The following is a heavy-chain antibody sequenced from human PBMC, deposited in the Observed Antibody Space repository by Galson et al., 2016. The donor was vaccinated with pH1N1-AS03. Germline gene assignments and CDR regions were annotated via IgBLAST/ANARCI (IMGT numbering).Heavy chain of an antibody. CDR2: IDHSGTT. V-gene: IGHV4-34*01. CDR1: GGSFSTYF. CDR3: ARVNGITIFGVINPNWFDP. Sequence: SETLSLTCAVYGGSFSTYFWSWIRRPPGKGLEWIGEIDHSGTTKYNTSLKSRVTISVDTSKNQVSLKLNSVTAADTAVYYCARVNGITIFGVINPNWFDPWGQGTLVTVPS. J-gene: IGHJ5*02. D-gene: IGHD3-3*01.